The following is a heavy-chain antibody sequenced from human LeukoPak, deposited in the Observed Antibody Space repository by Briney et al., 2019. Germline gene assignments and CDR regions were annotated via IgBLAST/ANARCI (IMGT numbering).Heavy chain of an antibody. Sequence: GGSLRLSCTGSGFSFTNYAMHWVRQAPGKGLEWVANIKQDGSKKSYVDSVKGRFTISRDNAKNSLYLQMNSLRAEDTAIYYCTRVGYIDEGIDYWGQGTLVTVSS. D-gene: IGHD5-24*01. J-gene: IGHJ4*02. CDR2: IKQDGSKK. V-gene: IGHV3-7*04. CDR3: TRVGYIDEGIDY. CDR1: GFSFTNYA.